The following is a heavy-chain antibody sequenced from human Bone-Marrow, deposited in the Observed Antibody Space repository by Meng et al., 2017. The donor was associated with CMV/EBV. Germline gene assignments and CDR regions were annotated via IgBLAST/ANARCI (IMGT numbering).Heavy chain of an antibody. D-gene: IGHD3-22*01. CDR1: GFTFSDYD. CDR3: ARAQLGRYYDSSGYWFDY. V-gene: IGHV3-11*04. J-gene: IGHJ4*02. Sequence: GGSLRLSCTASGFTFSDYDMNWVRQAPGKGLEWVSYISSSGSTIYYADSVKGRFTISRDNAKNSLYLQMNSLRAEDTAVYYCARAQLGRYYDSSGYWFDYWGQGTLVTVSS. CDR2: ISSSGSTI.